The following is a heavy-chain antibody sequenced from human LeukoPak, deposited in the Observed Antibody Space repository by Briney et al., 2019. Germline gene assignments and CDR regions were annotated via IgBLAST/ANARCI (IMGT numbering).Heavy chain of an antibody. V-gene: IGHV4-59*01. J-gene: IGHJ4*02. CDR1: VGSISSYY. CDR3: ARGRGWSYYSFFDY. Sequence: PSETLSLTCTVPVGSISSYYWSWIRQPPGKGLEWIGYMSNSGSTNYNPSLKSRVTISVDTSKNQFSLKLSSVTAADTAVYYCARGRGWSYYSFFDYWGQGTLVTVSS. CDR2: MSNSGST. D-gene: IGHD1-26*01.